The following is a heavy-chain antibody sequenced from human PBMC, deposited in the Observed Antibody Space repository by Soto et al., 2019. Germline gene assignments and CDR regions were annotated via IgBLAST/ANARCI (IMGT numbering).Heavy chain of an antibody. CDR1: GGSISSGGYS. Sequence: TLSLTCAVSGGSISSGGYSWSWIRQPPGKGLEWIGYIYHSGRTYYNPSLKSRVTISVDRSKNQFSLKLSSVTAADTAVYYCARENNVLPGGYFDYWGQGTLVTVSS. D-gene: IGHD3-10*01. J-gene: IGHJ4*02. CDR3: ARENNVLPGGYFDY. CDR2: IYHSGRT. V-gene: IGHV4-30-2*01.